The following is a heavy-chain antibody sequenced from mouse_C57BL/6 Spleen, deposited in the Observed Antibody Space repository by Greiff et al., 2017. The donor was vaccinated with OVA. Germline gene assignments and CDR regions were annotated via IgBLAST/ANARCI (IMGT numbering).Heavy chain of an antibody. V-gene: IGHV1-69*01. J-gene: IGHJ3*01. D-gene: IGHD1-1*01. CDR3: AREGAITTWFAY. Sequence: QVQLQQPGAELVMPGASVKLSCKASGYTFTSYWMHWVKQRPGQGLEWIGEIDPSDSYTNYNQKFKGKSTLTVDKSSSTAYMQLSSLTSEDSAVYYCAREGAITTWFAYWGQGTLVTVSA. CDR2: IDPSDSYT. CDR1: GYTFTSYW.